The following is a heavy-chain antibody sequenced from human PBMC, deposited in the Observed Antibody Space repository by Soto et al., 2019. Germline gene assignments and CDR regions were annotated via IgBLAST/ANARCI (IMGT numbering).Heavy chain of an antibody. J-gene: IGHJ4*02. Sequence: GGSLRLSCAASGFTFSDAWMSWVRQAPGKGLDWVGRIKSKSDGGTTEYAAPVRGRFTISRDDSKNTLYLQMNSLNIEDSAVYYCSGAESPDTAYFSLYWGQGTPVTVSS. CDR3: SGAESPDTAYFSLY. CDR1: GFTFSDAW. CDR2: IKSKSDGGTT. V-gene: IGHV3-15*01. D-gene: IGHD1-26*01.